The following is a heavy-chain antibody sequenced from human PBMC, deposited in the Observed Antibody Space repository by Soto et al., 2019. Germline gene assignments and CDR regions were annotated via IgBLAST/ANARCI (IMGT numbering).Heavy chain of an antibody. Sequence: GGSLRLSCAASGFTFSSYSMNWVRQAPGKGLEWVSSISSSSSYIYYADSVKGRCTISRDNSKNTLYLQMNSVRAEDTAVYYCAKDLGITMAPYGMDVCGQGTTVTVSS. CDR1: GFTFSSYS. CDR2: ISSSSSYI. V-gene: IGHV3-21*01. D-gene: IGHD3-10*01. J-gene: IGHJ6*02. CDR3: AKDLGITMAPYGMDV.